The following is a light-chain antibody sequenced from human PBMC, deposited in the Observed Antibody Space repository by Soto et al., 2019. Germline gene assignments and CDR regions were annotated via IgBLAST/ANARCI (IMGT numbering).Light chain of an antibody. V-gene: IGLV1-47*02. CDR3: AGWDDSLRGYV. Sequence: QSVLTQSPSPSGTPGQRVTIPCSGSSSNIGNNYVYWYQQFPGAAPKLLIYNNNQRPSGVPDRFSGSKPATSASLAISGLRSEDEADYYCAGWDDSLRGYVFGTGTKVTVL. CDR1: SSNIGNNY. CDR2: NNN. J-gene: IGLJ1*01.